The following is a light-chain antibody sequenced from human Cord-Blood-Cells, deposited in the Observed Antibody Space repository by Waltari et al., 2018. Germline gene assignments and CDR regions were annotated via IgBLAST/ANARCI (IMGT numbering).Light chain of an antibody. CDR1: RSDVGGYNY. CDR3: SSYTSSSTLV. V-gene: IGLV2-14*01. CDR2: DVS. Sequence: QSALTKPASVSGSPGQSITISCTGTRSDVGGYNYVSWYQQHPGKAPKLMIYDVSNRPSGVSNRFSGSKSGNTASLTISGLQAEDEADYYCSSYTSSSTLVFGTGTKVTVL. J-gene: IGLJ1*01.